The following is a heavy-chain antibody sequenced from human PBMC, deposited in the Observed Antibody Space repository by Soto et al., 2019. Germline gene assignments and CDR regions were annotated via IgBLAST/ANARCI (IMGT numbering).Heavy chain of an antibody. CDR1: GFTFSSYA. CDR3: AKDGLPYFSGGSCYSNRFDS. CDR2: ISGSGGST. V-gene: IGHV3-23*01. D-gene: IGHD2-15*01. Sequence: EVQLLESGGGLVQPGGSLRLSCAASGFTFSSYAMSWFRQDPGKWLEWVSAISGSGGSTYYADSVKGRFTISTDNYKNTRYLQRNSISSEDTDVYYCAKDGLPYFSGGSCYSNRFDSWGQGTLVTVSS. J-gene: IGHJ4*02.